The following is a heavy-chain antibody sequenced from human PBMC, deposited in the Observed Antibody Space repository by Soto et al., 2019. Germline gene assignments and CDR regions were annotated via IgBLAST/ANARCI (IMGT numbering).Heavy chain of an antibody. J-gene: IGHJ5*02. CDR3: ASLTYYDFWSGYFRGQNWFDP. Sequence: ASVKVSCKASGYTFTSYAMHWVRQAPGQRLEWMGWINAGNGNTKYSQKFQGRVTITRDTSASTAYMELSSLRSEDTAVYYCASLTYYDFWSGYFRGQNWFDPWGQGTLVTVSS. CDR2: INAGNGNT. D-gene: IGHD3-3*01. CDR1: GYTFTSYA. V-gene: IGHV1-3*01.